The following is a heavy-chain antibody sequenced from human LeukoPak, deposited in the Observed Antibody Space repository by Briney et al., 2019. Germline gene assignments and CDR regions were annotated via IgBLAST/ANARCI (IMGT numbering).Heavy chain of an antibody. D-gene: IGHD3-22*01. Sequence: GGSLRLSCAASGFTFDDYGMSWVRQAPGKGLEWVSGINWNGGSTGYADSVKGRFTISRDNAKNSLYLQMNSLRDEDTAVYYCAKAYYDSSGYSYYFDYWGRGTLVTVSS. J-gene: IGHJ4*02. V-gene: IGHV3-20*04. CDR1: GFTFDDYG. CDR2: INWNGGST. CDR3: AKAYYDSSGYSYYFDY.